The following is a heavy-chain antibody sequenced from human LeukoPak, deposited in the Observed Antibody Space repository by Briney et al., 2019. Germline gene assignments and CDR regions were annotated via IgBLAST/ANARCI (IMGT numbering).Heavy chain of an antibody. Sequence: PSETLSLTCIVSGASITTYSWNWLRQSPGKGLEWIGYFSLGGTTSYTSSLKSRVTISRDTSKNQLSLKLTSVTAADTAVYYCARWDESDWAFGTWGPGTLVTVSS. D-gene: IGHD2-21*02. CDR3: ARWDESDWAFGT. CDR2: FSLGGTT. J-gene: IGHJ5*02. V-gene: IGHV4-59*08. CDR1: GASITTYS.